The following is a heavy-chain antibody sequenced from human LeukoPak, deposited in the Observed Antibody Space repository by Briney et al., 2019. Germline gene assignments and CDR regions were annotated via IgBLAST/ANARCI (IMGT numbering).Heavy chain of an antibody. D-gene: IGHD3-22*01. CDR2: IWVSGGST. CDR1: GFTFSSYA. V-gene: IGHV3-23*01. CDR3: AKDPDEYYYDSSDY. Sequence: GGSLRLSCAASGFTFSSYAMSWVRQAPGKGLEWVSAIWVSGGSTYYADSVKGRFTISRDNSKNTLYLQMNSLRAEDTAVYYCAKDPDEYYYDSSDYWGQGTLVTVSS. J-gene: IGHJ4*02.